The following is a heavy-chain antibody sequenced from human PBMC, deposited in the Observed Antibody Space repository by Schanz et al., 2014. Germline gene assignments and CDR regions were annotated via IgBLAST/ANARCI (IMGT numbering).Heavy chain of an antibody. Sequence: PGGSLRLSCAASGFTFRDYYMSWIRQAPGKGLEWVSSISSSSSYIYYADSVKGRFTISRDNAKNSLYLQMNSLRAEDTAVYYCARDSRPNYDFLTAYYSIDYCGQGPLVTVSS. J-gene: IGHJ4*02. CDR3: ARDSRPNYDFLTAYYSIDY. CDR2: ISSSSSYI. D-gene: IGHD3-9*01. CDR1: GFTFRDYY. V-gene: IGHV3-11*06.